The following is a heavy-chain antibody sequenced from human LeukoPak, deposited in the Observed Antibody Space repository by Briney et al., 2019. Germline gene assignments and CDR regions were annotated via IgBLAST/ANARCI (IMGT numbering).Heavy chain of an antibody. CDR2: INPNTGDT. CDR3: AIHLMLPSYDS. V-gene: IGHV1-2*02. CDR1: GYTFTGYY. D-gene: IGHD2-8*01. J-gene: IGHJ4*02. Sequence: ASVKVSCKASGYTFTGYYMHWVRQAPGQGLEWMGWINPNTGDTIYAQKFQDRVTLTRDTSISTAYMELSRLTSDDTALYYCAIHLMLPSYDSWGQGSLVTVSS.